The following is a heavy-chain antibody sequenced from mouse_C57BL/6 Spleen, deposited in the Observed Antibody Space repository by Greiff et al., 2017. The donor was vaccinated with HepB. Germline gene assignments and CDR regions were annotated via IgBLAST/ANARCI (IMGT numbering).Heavy chain of an antibody. CDR2: ISYSGST. CDR3: ARRAYDDDGGYYFDY. D-gene: IGHD2-4*01. J-gene: IGHJ2*01. Sequence: EVQLQESGPGMVKPSQSLSLTCTVTGYSITSGYDWHWIRHFPGNKLEWMGYISYSGSTNYNPSLKSRISITHDTSKNHFFLKLNSVTTEDTATYHCARRAYDDDGGYYFDYWGQGTTLTVAS. V-gene: IGHV3-1*01. CDR1: GYSITSGYD.